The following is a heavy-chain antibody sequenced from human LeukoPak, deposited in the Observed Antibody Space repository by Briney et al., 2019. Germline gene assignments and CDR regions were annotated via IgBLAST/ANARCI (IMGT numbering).Heavy chain of an antibody. CDR1: SGSISGHY. D-gene: IGHD2-2*01. V-gene: IGHV4-59*11. Sequence: SETLSLTCTVSSGSISGHYCSWIRQAPGKGLERIGYIHYTEITIYNPSLKSRVAISLDTSKNRFSLNLKSVTAADTAVYYCARAAPRVVVPAATDYYYGMDVWGKGTTVTVSS. CDR2: IHYTEIT. CDR3: ARAAPRVVVPAATDYYYGMDV. J-gene: IGHJ6*04.